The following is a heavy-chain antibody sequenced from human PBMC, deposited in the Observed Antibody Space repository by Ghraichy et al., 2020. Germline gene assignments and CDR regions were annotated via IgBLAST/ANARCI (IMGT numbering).Heavy chain of an antibody. CDR1: GFTFSSYS. CDR3: ARAFNWNYPLHYYYYMDV. V-gene: IGHV3-48*01. Sequence: GSLRLSCAASGFTFSSYSMNWVRQAPGKGLEWVSYISSSSSTIYYADSVKGRFTISRDNAKNSLYLQMNSLRAEDTAVYYCARAFNWNYPLHYYYYMDVWGKGTTVTVSS. CDR2: ISSSSSTI. J-gene: IGHJ6*03. D-gene: IGHD1-7*01.